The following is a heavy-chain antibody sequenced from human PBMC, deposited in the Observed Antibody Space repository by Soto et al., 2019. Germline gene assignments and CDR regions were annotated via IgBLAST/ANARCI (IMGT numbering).Heavy chain of an antibody. CDR3: AKDNTAATLEGYYGMDV. Sequence: QVQLVESGGGVVQPGRSLRLSCAASGFTFSSYGMHWVRQAPGKGLEWVAVISYDGSNEYYADSVKGRFTISRDNSKNTLYLQMNSLRAEDTAVYYCAKDNTAATLEGYYGMDVWGQGTTVTVSS. D-gene: IGHD2-2*02. J-gene: IGHJ6*02. V-gene: IGHV3-30*18. CDR2: ISYDGSNE. CDR1: GFTFSSYG.